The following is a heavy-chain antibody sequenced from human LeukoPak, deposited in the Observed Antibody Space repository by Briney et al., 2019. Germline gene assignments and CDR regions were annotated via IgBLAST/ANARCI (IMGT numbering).Heavy chain of an antibody. V-gene: IGHV3-23*01. CDR3: AKNFASAWNYYMDV. CDR1: GFTFSNYA. CDR2: IRASGDTT. J-gene: IGHJ6*03. D-gene: IGHD6-19*01. Sequence: GGSLRLSCTAPGFTFSNYAMSWVRQAPGKGLQWVSDIRASGDTTHYADSVKGGFTISRDNSKNTLYLQMNSLRAEDTAVYYCAKNFASAWNYYMDVWGKGTTVTVSS.